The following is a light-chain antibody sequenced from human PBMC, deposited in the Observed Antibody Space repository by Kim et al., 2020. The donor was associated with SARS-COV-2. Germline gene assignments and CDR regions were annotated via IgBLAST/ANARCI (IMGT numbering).Light chain of an antibody. CDR2: SDT. V-gene: IGLV3-9*01. CDR1: NIETKN. J-gene: IGLJ3*02. Sequence: VALGQTARITCGGNNIETKNVHWYQQKPGQAPVLVMYSDTNRPSGIPERFSGSNSGNTATLTISRAQAGDEADYYCQVWDSSTWVFGGGTQLTVL. CDR3: QVWDSSTWV.